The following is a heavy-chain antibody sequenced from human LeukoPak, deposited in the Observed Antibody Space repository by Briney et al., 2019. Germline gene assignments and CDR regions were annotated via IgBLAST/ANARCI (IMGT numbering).Heavy chain of an antibody. CDR2: ISVYNQNT. D-gene: IGHD3-16*01. CDR1: GYTFTHYD. J-gene: IGHJ4*02. CDR3: ASLHLGSPWDY. Sequence: ASVKVSCKASGYTFTHYDINWVRQAPGQGLEWMAWISVYNQNTNYAQKVQGRVTATTDTSTNTAYMELKSLRSDDTAVYFCASLHLGSPWDYWGQGTLVTVSS. V-gene: IGHV1-18*01.